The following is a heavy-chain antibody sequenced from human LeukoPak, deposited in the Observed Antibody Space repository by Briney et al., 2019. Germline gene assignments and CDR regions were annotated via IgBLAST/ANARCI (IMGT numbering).Heavy chain of an antibody. Sequence: SETLSLTCTVSGGSISSYYWSWIRQPPGKGLEWIGYIYYSGSTNYNPSLKSRVTISVDTSKNQFSLKLSSVTAADTAVYYCARGKKQQLYYGMDVWGQGTTVTVSS. CDR3: ARGKKQQLYYGMDV. CDR1: GGSISSYY. V-gene: IGHV4-59*01. CDR2: IYYSGST. J-gene: IGHJ6*02. D-gene: IGHD6-13*01.